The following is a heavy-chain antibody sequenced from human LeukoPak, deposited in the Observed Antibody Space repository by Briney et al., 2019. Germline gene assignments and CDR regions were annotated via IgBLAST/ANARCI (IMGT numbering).Heavy chain of an antibody. J-gene: IGHJ4*02. D-gene: IGHD2-2*01. CDR2: ISGSGGST. Sequence: PGGSLSLSCAASGFTFSSYAMSWVRQAPGKGLEWVSAISGSGGSTYYADSVKGRFTISRDNSKNTLYLQMNSLRAEDTAVYYCAKDHCSSTSCYETPPPHFDYWGQGTLVTVSS. V-gene: IGHV3-23*01. CDR1: GFTFSSYA. CDR3: AKDHCSSTSCYETPPPHFDY.